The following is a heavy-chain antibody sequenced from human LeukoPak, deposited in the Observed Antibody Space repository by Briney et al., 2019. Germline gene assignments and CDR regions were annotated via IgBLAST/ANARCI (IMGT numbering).Heavy chain of an antibody. Sequence: GASVTVSCKASGYTFTAYYMHWVRQAPGQGLEWMGWINPNSGGTNYAQKFQGRVTMTRDTSISTAYMELSRLRSDDTAVYYCARGRVDIVTTITGSRVYGYWGQGTLVTVSS. CDR3: ARGRVDIVTTITGSRVYGY. CDR1: GYTFTAYY. CDR2: INPNSGGT. D-gene: IGHD5-12*01. V-gene: IGHV1-2*02. J-gene: IGHJ4*02.